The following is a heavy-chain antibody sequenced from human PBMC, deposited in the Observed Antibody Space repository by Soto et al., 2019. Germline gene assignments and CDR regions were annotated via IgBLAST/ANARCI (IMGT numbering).Heavy chain of an antibody. CDR2: ITLGGST. CDR1: GGSFSANH. D-gene: IGHD4-4*01. Sequence: SETLPHTCAISGGSFSANHWSWIRQAPGLGLESSGEITLGGSTNYSPSLKSRVSISVDEGKKQFSLEMTSVTAADTAVYYCARGYSSFWSHDHWFDPWGQGSLVTVSS. CDR3: ARGYSSFWSHDHWFDP. V-gene: IGHV4-34*01. J-gene: IGHJ5*02.